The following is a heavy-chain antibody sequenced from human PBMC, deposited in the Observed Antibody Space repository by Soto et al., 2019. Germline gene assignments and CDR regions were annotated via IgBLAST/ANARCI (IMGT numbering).Heavy chain of an antibody. V-gene: IGHV3-11*05. CDR2: ISSSSGYI. Sequence: QVQLVESGGGLVKPGGSLRLSCAASGFTFSDYYMSWIRQAPGKGLEWVSYISSSSGYINYADSVKGRLTISKDNAKNTLYLQMNRLRAEDTAVYYCAREGQGSSSWYVDSWGQGTLVNVSS. CDR3: AREGQGSSSWYVDS. J-gene: IGHJ4*02. D-gene: IGHD6-13*01. CDR1: GFTFSDYY.